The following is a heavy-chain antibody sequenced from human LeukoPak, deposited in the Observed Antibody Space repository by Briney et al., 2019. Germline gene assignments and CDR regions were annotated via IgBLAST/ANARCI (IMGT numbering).Heavy chain of an antibody. J-gene: IGHJ4*02. Sequence: GGSLRLSCAASGFTFSSYGMHWVRQAPGKGLEWVAVISYDGSNKYYADSVKGRFTISRDNSKNTLYLQMNSLRAEDTAVYYCAKVFSSGRDSGDIDYWGQGTLVTVSS. CDR2: ISYDGSNK. CDR1: GFTFSSYG. CDR3: AKVFSSGRDSGDIDY. V-gene: IGHV3-30*18. D-gene: IGHD5-12*01.